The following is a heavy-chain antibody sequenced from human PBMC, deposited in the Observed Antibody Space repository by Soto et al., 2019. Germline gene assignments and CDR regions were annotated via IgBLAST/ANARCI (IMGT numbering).Heavy chain of an antibody. CDR3: ARHGSN. CDR2: IYYSGIT. Sequence: SENLSPPCTLSGVSLSNKSFYWGWIRRPPGKGLEWIGTIYYSGITYYNPSLKSRVTISVDTSKNQFSLKLTSVTAADTAVYYCARHGSNWGQGTLVTVS. CDR1: GVSLSNKSFY. V-gene: IGHV4-39*01. J-gene: IGHJ4*02.